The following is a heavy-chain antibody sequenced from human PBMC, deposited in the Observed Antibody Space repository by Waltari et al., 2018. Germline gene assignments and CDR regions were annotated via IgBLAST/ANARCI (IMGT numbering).Heavy chain of an antibody. CDR3: ARDQGSGYPN. V-gene: IGHV4-59*01. CDR2: IYYSGST. J-gene: IGHJ4*02. Sequence: QVQLQESGPGLVKPSETLSLTCTVSGGSISNNYWRWIRQPPGKGLEYIGYIYYSGSTNYNPSLKSRVTISLDTSKNQFSLKVGSVTAADTAVYYCARDQGSGYPNWGQGTLVTVSS. D-gene: IGHD3-22*01. CDR1: GGSISNNY.